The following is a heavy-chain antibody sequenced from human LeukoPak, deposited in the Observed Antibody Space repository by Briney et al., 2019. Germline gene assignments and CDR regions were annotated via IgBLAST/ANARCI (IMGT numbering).Heavy chain of an antibody. J-gene: IGHJ4*02. V-gene: IGHV3-23*01. Sequence: GGSLRLSCAASGFTFTSYSMNWVRQAPGKGLEWVSTISGGGGSTYYADSVKGRFTISRDNSKNTLYLQVNSLRAEDTAIYYCAKGGKWDVTPFDYWGQGTLVTVSS. CDR3: AKGGKWDVTPFDY. CDR2: ISGGGGST. CDR1: GFTFTSYS. D-gene: IGHD1-26*01.